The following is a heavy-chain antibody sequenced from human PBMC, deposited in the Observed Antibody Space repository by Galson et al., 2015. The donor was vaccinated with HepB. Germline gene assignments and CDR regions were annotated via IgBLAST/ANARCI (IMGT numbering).Heavy chain of an antibody. CDR2: IYWNDDK. CDR3: AHRIYDSSGERFDY. V-gene: IGHV2-5*01. J-gene: IGHJ4*02. Sequence: ALVKPTQTLTLTCTFSGFSLSTSGVGAGWIRQPPGKALEWLALIYWNDDKRYSPSLNSRLNITGDTSKNQVVLTMTNVDPVDTATYYCAHRIYDSSGERFDYWGQGTLVTVSS. CDR1: GFSLSTSGVG. D-gene: IGHD3-22*01.